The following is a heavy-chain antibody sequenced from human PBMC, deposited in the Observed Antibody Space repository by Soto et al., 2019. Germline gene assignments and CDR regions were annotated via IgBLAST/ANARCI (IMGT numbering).Heavy chain of an antibody. D-gene: IGHD6-13*01. CDR1: GGSISSYY. CDR3: ARQLGSSWYYYFYY. J-gene: IGHJ4*02. V-gene: IGHV4-59*08. CDR2: IYYSGST. Sequence: SETLSLTCTVSGGSISSYYWSWIRQPPGKGLEWIGYIYYSGSTNYNPSLKSRVTISVDTSKNQFSLKLSSVTAADTAVYYCARQLGSSWYYYFYYWGQGSLVTVSS.